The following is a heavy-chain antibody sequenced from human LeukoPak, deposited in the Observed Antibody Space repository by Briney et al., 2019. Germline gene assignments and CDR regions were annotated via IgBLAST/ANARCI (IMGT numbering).Heavy chain of an antibody. Sequence: QSGGSLRLSCAASGFTFSSYAMSWVRQAPGKGLEWVAYFAGSDTTTYYADSVKGRFIISRDNARNSLYLQMNSLRAEDTALYYCTTLGYHLDSWGQGTLVTVSS. CDR3: TTLGYHLDS. J-gene: IGHJ4*02. D-gene: IGHD3-22*01. CDR2: FAGSDTTT. V-gene: IGHV3-48*03. CDR1: GFTFSSYA.